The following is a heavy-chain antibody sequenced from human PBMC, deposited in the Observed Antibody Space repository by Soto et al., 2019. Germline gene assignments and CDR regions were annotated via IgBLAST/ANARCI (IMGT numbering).Heavy chain of an antibody. CDR1: GFTFSSYG. D-gene: IGHD6-6*01. Sequence: GGSLRLSCAASGFTFSSYGMHWVRQAPGKGLEWVAVISYDGSNKYYADSVKGRFTISRDNSKNTLYLQMNSLRAEDTAVYYCAKEKVSSSSQRNYFDYWGQGTMVPVYS. V-gene: IGHV3-30*18. CDR2: ISYDGSNK. CDR3: AKEKVSSSSQRNYFDY. J-gene: IGHJ4*02.